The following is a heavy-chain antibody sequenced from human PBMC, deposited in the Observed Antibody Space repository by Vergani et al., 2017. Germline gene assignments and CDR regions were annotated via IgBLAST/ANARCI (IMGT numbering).Heavy chain of an antibody. J-gene: IGHJ4*02. CDR1: GFTFPHYD. D-gene: IGHD3-16*01. Sequence: QVQLVESGGGVVQRGGSLRLSCATSGFTFPHYDMQWIRQGPGKGLEVVAFIQFDGSNQYYADSVKGRFTLSRDFSKNTLYLQMNSLRTDDTATYYCAKHFRGWGIDYWGQGTQVIVSS. CDR2: IQFDGSNQ. CDR3: AKHFRGWGIDY. V-gene: IGHV3-30*02.